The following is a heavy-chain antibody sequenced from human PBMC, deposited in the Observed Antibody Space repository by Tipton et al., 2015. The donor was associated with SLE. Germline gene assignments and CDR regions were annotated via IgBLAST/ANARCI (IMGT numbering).Heavy chain of an antibody. D-gene: IGHD6-13*01. CDR3: ARGSGVAAAGS. J-gene: IGHJ5*02. Sequence: TLSLTCTVSDGSISSSNYYWSWIRQPAGKGLESIGRFYTNGRPTSNPSLKSRVTISVDTSKNQFSLKLSSVTAADTAVYYCARGSGVAAAGSWGQGTLVTVSS. V-gene: IGHV4-61*02. CDR2: FYTNGRP. CDR1: DGSISSSNYY.